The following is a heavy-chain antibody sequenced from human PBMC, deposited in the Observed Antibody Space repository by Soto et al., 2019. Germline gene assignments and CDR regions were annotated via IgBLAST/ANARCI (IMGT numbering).Heavy chain of an antibody. D-gene: IGHD2-21*02. CDR2: TYYRSKWYN. J-gene: IGHJ4*02. Sequence: SQTLSLTCAISGDSVSSNSAAWNWIRQSPSRGLEWLGRTYYRSKWYNDYAVSVKSRITINPDTSKNQFSLQLNSVTPEDTAVYYCARAPPRHCGGDCYLYYFDYWGQGTLVTVS. CDR1: GDSVSSNSAA. CDR3: ARAPPRHCGGDCYLYYFDY. V-gene: IGHV6-1*01.